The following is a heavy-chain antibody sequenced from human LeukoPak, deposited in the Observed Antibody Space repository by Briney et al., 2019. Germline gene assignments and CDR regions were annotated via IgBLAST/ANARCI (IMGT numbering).Heavy chain of an antibody. CDR1: GFPFSEYW. Sequence: RGSLRLSWAASGFPFSEYWMDWVRQAPGEGMGWVANINQDGRIQYYADSVRGRFIISRNNAKNSLYLQLYSLRAEDTAIYFCSRSLDYLGQGALVTVSS. V-gene: IGHV3-7*01. CDR2: INQDGRIQ. J-gene: IGHJ4*02. CDR3: SRSLDY.